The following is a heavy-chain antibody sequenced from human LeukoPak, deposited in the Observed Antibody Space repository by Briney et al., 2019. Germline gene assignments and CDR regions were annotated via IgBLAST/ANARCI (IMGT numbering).Heavy chain of an antibody. CDR3: ARSYGDYVRAWFDP. V-gene: IGHV5-51*01. J-gene: IGHJ5*02. D-gene: IGHD4-17*01. Sequence: GESLKISCKGSGYTFISYWIGWVRQMPGKGLEWMGIIYPGDSGTRYSPSFQGQVTISADKSISTAYLQWSSLKASDTAMYYCARSYGDYVRAWFDPWGQGTLVTVSS. CDR1: GYTFISYW. CDR2: IYPGDSGT.